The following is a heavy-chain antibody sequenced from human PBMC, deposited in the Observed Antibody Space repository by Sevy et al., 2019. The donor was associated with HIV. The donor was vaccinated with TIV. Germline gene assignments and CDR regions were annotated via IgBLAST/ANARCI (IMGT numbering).Heavy chain of an antibody. J-gene: IGHJ5*02. CDR2: ISSSGSTI. V-gene: IGHV3-11*01. CDR3: VRRSGGLHRNNWFDP. CDR1: GFTFSDYY. D-gene: IGHD3-16*01. Sequence: GGSLRLSCAASGFTFSDYYMSWIRQAPGKGLEWVSYISSSGSTIYYADSVKGRFTISRDNAKNSLYLQMNSLRAEDTAVYYCVRRSGGLHRNNWFDPWGQGTLVTVSS.